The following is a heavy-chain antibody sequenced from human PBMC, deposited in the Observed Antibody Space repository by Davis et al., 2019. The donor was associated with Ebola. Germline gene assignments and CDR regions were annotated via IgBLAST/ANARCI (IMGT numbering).Heavy chain of an antibody. CDR3: ARALYCSSTSCYYPIDY. CDR2: INPSGGST. V-gene: IGHV1-46*01. J-gene: IGHJ4*02. D-gene: IGHD2-2*01. Sequence: ASVKVSCKASGYTFTGYYMHWVRQAPGQGLEWMGIINPSGGSTSYAQKFQGRVTMTRDTSTSTVYMELSSLRSEDTAVYYCARALYCSSTSCYYPIDYWGQGTLVTVSS. CDR1: GYTFTGYY.